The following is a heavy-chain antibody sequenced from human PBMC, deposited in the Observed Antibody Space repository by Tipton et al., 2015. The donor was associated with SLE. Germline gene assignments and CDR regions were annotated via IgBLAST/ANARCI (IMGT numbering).Heavy chain of an antibody. Sequence: TLSLTCTVSGGSISSYYWSWIRQPPGKGLSWIGSIYTSGSPNYNPSLTSRVTISVDTSKNQFPLKLSSVTAADPAGYYGARGGFGELSYWGQGTLVTVSS. CDR2: IYTSGSP. J-gene: IGHJ4*02. D-gene: IGHD3-10*01. CDR3: ARGGFGELSY. V-gene: IGHV4-4*08. CDR1: GGSISSYY.